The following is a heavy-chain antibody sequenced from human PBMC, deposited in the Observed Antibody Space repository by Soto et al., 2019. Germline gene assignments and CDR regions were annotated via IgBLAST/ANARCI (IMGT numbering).Heavy chain of an antibody. J-gene: IGHJ3*02. CDR1: GFTFSSYW. CDR2: IKQDGSEK. Sequence: GGSLRLSCAASGFTFSSYWMSWVRQAPGKGLEWVANIKQDGSEKYYVDSVKGRFTISRDNAKNSLYLQMNSLRAEDTAVYYCARGLPGDPEVFDIWGQGTMVTVSS. V-gene: IGHV3-7*01. D-gene: IGHD2-21*02. CDR3: ARGLPGDPEVFDI.